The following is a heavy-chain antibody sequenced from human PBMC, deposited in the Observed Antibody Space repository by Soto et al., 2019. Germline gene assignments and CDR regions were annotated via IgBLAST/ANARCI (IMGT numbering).Heavy chain of an antibody. CDR1: GFTFSNYA. V-gene: IGHV3-23*01. D-gene: IGHD2-2*01. CDR3: AKDQSSNSCYDH. CDR2: IRGSGGNT. J-gene: IGHJ4*02. Sequence: HPGGSLRLSCAASGFTFSNYAMTWVRQAPGKGLEWVSGIRGSGGNTYYADSVKGRFTISRDNSKNSLYLQMNSLRVEDTAVYYCAKDQSSNSCYDHWGQGTLVTVSS.